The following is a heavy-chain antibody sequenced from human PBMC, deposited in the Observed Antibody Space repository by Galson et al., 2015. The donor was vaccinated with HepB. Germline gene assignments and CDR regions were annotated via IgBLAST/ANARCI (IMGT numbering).Heavy chain of an antibody. CDR2: IRYDGSNK. V-gene: IGHV3-33*01. CDR3: ARQVVRGVIGYYYYYGMDV. D-gene: IGHD3-10*01. Sequence: SLRLSCAASGFTFSSYGMHWVRQAPGKGLEWVAFIRYDGSNKYYADSVKGRFTISRDNSKNTPYLEMNSLRDEDTAVYYCARQVVRGVIGYYYYYGMDVWGQGTTVTVSS. CDR1: GFTFSSYG. J-gene: IGHJ6*02.